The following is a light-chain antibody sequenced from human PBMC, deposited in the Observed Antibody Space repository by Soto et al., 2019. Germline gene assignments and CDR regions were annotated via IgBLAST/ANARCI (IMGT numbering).Light chain of an antibody. CDR1: QSISSR. V-gene: IGKV1-5*03. Sequence: DIQMTQSPSTLSASVGDRVTITCRASQSISSRLAWYQQKPGKAPNLLIYKASSLESGVPSRFSGSGSGTEFTLTISSLQPDDFATYYCQHYNSYPWTFGQGTKVEIK. CDR3: QHYNSYPWT. CDR2: KAS. J-gene: IGKJ1*01.